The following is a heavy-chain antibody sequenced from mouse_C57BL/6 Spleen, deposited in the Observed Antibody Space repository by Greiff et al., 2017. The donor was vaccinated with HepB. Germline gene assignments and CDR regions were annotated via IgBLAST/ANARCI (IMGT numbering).Heavy chain of an antibody. CDR3: VRAELGLFAY. J-gene: IGHJ3*01. V-gene: IGHV10-1*01. D-gene: IGHD4-1*01. CDR1: GFSFNTYA. Sequence: EVMLVESGGGLVQPKGSLKLSCAASGFSFNTYAMNWVRQAPGKGLEWVARIRSKSNNYATYYADSVKDRFTISRDDSESMLYLQMNNLKTEDTAMYYCVRAELGLFAYWGQGTLVTVSA. CDR2: IRSKSNNYAT.